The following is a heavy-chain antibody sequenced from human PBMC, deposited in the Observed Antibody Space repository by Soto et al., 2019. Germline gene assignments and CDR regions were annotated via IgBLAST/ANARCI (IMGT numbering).Heavy chain of an antibody. CDR2: ISYDGSNK. CDR3: ARDLGGSGSYSDYYYYGMDV. J-gene: IGHJ6*02. CDR1: GFTLSSYA. V-gene: IGHV3-30-3*01. Sequence: WRSLRLSCAASGFTLSSYAMHWVRQAPGKGLEWVAVISYDGSNKYYADSVKGRFTISRDNSKNTLYLQMNSLRAEDTAVYYCARDLGGSGSYSDYYYYGMDVWGQGTTVTVS. D-gene: IGHD3-10*01.